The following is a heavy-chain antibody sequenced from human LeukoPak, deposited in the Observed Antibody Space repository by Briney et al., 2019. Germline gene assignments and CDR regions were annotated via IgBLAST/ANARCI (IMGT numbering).Heavy chain of an antibody. D-gene: IGHD1-7*01. J-gene: IGHJ5*02. Sequence: SETLSLTCTVSGGSISSSNYYWGWIRQPPGKGLEWIGSIYYSGSTYYNPSLKSRVTISVDTSKNQFSLKLSSVTAADTAVYYCAVNWNYVDNWFDPWGQGTLVTVSS. V-gene: IGHV4-39*01. CDR2: IYYSGST. CDR1: GGSISSSNYY. CDR3: AVNWNYVDNWFDP.